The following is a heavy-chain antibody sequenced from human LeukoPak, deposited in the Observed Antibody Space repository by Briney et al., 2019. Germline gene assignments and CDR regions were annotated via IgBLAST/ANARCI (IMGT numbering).Heavy chain of an antibody. J-gene: IGHJ5*02. V-gene: IGHV4-59*01. CDR3: ARDADEAAAGQNWFDP. Sequence: SETLSLTCNVSGGSISSYHWSWIRQPPGKGLEWIGYIYYSGSTNYNPSLKSRVTISVDTSKNQFSLKLSSVTAADTAVYYCARDADEAAAGQNWFDPWGQGTLVTVSS. CDR1: GGSISSYH. D-gene: IGHD6-13*01. CDR2: IYYSGST.